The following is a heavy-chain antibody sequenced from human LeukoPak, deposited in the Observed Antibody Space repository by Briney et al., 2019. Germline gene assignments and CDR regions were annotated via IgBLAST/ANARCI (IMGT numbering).Heavy chain of an antibody. V-gene: IGHV1-46*01. CDR1: GYTFTSYY. Sequence: DSVKVSCKASGYTFTSYYMHWVRQAPGQGVEWMGIINPSGGSTIYAQKFQGRVTMTRDTTKRKVYMELSSLRSEDTAVYYCAREAPLGFGYSYGEGGFDYWGQGTLVTVSS. CDR3: AREAPLGFGYSYGEGGFDY. J-gene: IGHJ4*02. CDR2: INPSGGST. D-gene: IGHD5-18*01.